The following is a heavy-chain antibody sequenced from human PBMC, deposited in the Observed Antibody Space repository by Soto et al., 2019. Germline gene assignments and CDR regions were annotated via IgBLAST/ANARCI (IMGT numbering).Heavy chain of an antibody. Sequence: SVKVSCKASGGTFSSYAISWVRQAPGQGLEWMGGIIPIFGTANYAQKFQGRVTITADESTSTAYMELSSLRSEDTAVYYCARDVVYDSSGYYLRYFDYWGQGTLVTVSS. CDR3: ARDVVYDSSGYYLRYFDY. D-gene: IGHD3-22*01. J-gene: IGHJ4*02. CDR2: IIPIFGTA. CDR1: GGTFSSYA. V-gene: IGHV1-69*13.